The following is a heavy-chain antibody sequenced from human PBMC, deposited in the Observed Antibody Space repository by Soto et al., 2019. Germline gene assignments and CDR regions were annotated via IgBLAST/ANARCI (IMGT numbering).Heavy chain of an antibody. CDR1: GGSVSSGSYY. CDR3: ARRGSDAFDI. J-gene: IGHJ3*02. V-gene: IGHV4-61*01. CDR2: IYYSGST. Sequence: PSETLSLTCTVSGGSVSSGSYYWSWIRQPPGKGLEWIGYIYYSGSTNYNPSLKSRVTISVDTSKNQFSLKLSSVTAADTAVYYCARRGSDAFDIWGQGTMVTVS.